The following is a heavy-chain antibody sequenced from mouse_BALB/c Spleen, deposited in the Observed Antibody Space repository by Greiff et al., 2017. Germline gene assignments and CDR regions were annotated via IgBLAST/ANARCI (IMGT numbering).Heavy chain of an antibody. V-gene: IGHV5-15*02. CDR3: ARDRYYYGSSYGYFDV. D-gene: IGHD1-1*01. J-gene: IGHJ1*01. CDR2: ISNLAYSI. CDR1: GFTFSDYG. Sequence: EAKLVESGGGLVQPGGSRKLSCAASGFTFSDYGMAWVRQAPGKGPEWVAFISNLAYSIYYADTVTGRFTISRENAKNTLYLEMSSLRSEDTAMYYCARDRYYYGSSYGYFDVWGAGTTVTVSS.